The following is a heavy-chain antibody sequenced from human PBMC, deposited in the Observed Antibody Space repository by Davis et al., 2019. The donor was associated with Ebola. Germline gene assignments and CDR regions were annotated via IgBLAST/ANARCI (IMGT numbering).Heavy chain of an antibody. CDR3: AREGGNYYGSGSYYFFDY. CDR2: INHSGST. D-gene: IGHD3-10*01. J-gene: IGHJ4*02. V-gene: IGHV4-34*01. CDR1: GGSFSGYY. Sequence: SETLSLTCAVYGGSFSGYYWSWIRQPPGKGLEWIGEINHSGSTNYNPSLKSRVTISVDTSKNQFSLKLSSVTAADTAVYYCAREGGNYYGSGSYYFFDYWGQGTLVTVSS.